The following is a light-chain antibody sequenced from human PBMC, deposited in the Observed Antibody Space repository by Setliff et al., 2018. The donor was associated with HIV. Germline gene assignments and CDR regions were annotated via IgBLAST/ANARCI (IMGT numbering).Light chain of an antibody. J-gene: IGLJ1*01. Sequence: QSALARPRSVSGSPGQSVTISCTGTSSDVGGYNYVSWYQHLPGKAPKLMIYDVTKRPSGVPDRFSGSKSGNTASLTISGLQSEDEADYYCCSYAGSYTSLYVFGTGTKATV. CDR1: SSDVGGYNY. CDR3: CSYAGSYTSLYV. V-gene: IGLV2-11*01. CDR2: DVT.